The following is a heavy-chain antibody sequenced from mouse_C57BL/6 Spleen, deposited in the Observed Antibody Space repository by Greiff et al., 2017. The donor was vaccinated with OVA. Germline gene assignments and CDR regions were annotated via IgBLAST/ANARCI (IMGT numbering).Heavy chain of an antibody. V-gene: IGHV1-55*01. CDR1: GYTFTSYW. Sequence: QVQLQQPGAELVKPGASVKMSCKASGYTFTSYWITWVKQRPGQGLEWIGDIYPGSGSTNYNEKFKSKATLTVDTSSSTAYMQLSSLTSEDSAVYYCARRIYGSSYVNYAMDYWGQGTSVTVSS. D-gene: IGHD1-1*01. CDR2: IYPGSGST. CDR3: ARRIYGSSYVNYAMDY. J-gene: IGHJ4*01.